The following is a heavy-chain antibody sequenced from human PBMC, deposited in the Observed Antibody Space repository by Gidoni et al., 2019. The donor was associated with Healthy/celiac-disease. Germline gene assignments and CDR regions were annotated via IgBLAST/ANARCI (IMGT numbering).Heavy chain of an antibody. Sequence: QGQLQQSDPGLVKPSQTLSLTRAIYGDSVSSNRAAWNWIRQSPSRGLECLGRTYSRSKWYKDYAVSVKSRITINPDTSKNQFSLQLNSVTPEDTAVYYCARARVRHSGIIDYYYGMDVWGQGTTVTVSS. D-gene: IGHD3-10*01. CDR2: TYSRSKWYK. CDR1: GDSVSSNRAA. V-gene: IGHV6-1*01. J-gene: IGHJ6*02. CDR3: ARARVRHSGIIDYYYGMDV.